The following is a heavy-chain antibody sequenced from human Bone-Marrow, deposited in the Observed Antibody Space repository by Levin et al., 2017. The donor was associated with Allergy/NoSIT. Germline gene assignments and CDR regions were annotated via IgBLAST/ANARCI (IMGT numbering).Heavy chain of an antibody. CDR2: IYSSGGT. Sequence: SETLSLTCAVSGGSISSNAYYWGWIRQPPGKGLEWIATIYSSGGTYHNPSLNSRVTISVDTSKNQFSLKLTSVTAADTAAYYCVRQGGLGLYSSSWYFDSWGQGTLVTVSS. V-gene: IGHV4-39*01. CDR1: GGSISSNAYY. J-gene: IGHJ4*02. CDR3: VRQGGLGLYSSSWYFDS. D-gene: IGHD6-13*01.